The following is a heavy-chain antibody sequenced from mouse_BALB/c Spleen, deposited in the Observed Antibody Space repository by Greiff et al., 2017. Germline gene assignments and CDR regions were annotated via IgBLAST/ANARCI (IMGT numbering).Heavy chain of an antibody. CDR3: ARGGDYDLYYAMDY. J-gene: IGHJ4*01. CDR2: IYPGNSDT. D-gene: IGHD2-13*01. Sequence: VQLQQSGTVLARPGASVKMSCKASGYTFTSYWMHWVKQRPGQGLEWIGAIYPGNSDTSYNQKFKGKAKLTAVTSTSTAYMELSSLTNEDSAVYYCARGGDYDLYYAMDYWGQGTSVTVSS. V-gene: IGHV1-5*01. CDR1: GYTFTSYW.